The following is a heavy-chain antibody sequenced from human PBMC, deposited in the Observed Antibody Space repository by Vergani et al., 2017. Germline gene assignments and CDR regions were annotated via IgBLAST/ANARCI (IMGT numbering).Heavy chain of an antibody. CDR1: GGSISSSSYY. D-gene: IGHD2-21*02. CDR3: ARHLAYCGGDCYPYYYGMDV. V-gene: IGHV4-39*01. CDR2: IYYSGST. J-gene: IGHJ6*02. Sequence: QLQLHKSGPGLVKPSETLSLTCTLSGGSISSSSYYWGWIRQPPGKGLEWIGSIYYSGSTYYNPSLKSRVTISVDTSKNQFSLKLSSVTAADTAVYYCARHLAYCGGDCYPYYYGMDVWGQGTTVTVSS.